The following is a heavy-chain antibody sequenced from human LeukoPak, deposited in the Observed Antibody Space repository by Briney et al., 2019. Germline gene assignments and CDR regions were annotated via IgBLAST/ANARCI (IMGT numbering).Heavy chain of an antibody. Sequence: SETLSLTCTVSGGSISSSSYYWGWIRQPPGKGLEWIGSIYYSGSTYYNPSLKSRVTISVDTSKNQFSLKLSSVTAADTAVYYCASSSFNYGDYGIAYFDYWGQGTLVTVSS. CDR3: ASSSFNYGDYGIAYFDY. D-gene: IGHD4-17*01. V-gene: IGHV4-39*07. CDR2: IYYSGST. CDR1: GGSISSSSYY. J-gene: IGHJ4*02.